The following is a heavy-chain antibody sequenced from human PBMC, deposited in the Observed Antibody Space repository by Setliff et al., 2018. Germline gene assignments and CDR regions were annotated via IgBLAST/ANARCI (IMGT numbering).Heavy chain of an antibody. CDR1: GFTFGSFY. D-gene: IGHD3-22*01. Sequence: GSLRLSCAASGFTFGSFYMTWVRQAPGKGLEWVANIRPDGSETGSVDSVKGRFTISRDNAKNSLYLQMNSLRGEDTAVYYCAKAHRGGSSGYYYGGPYYCYYMDVWGKGTTVTVSS. J-gene: IGHJ6*03. CDR2: IRPDGSET. CDR3: AKAHRGGSSGYYYGGPYYCYYMDV. V-gene: IGHV3-7*03.